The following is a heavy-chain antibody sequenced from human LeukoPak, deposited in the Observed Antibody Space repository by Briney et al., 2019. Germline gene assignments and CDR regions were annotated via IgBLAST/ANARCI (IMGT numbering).Heavy chain of an antibody. CDR3: EGRTPDYYYYYIDV. CDR1: GGSFSGYY. J-gene: IGHJ6*03. Sequence: PSETLSLTCAVYGGSFSGYYWSWIRQPPGKGLEWIGEINHSGSTNYNPSLKSRVTISVDTSKNQFSLKLSSVTAADTAVYYCEGRTPDYYYYYIDVWGKGTTVTVSS. CDR2: INHSGST. V-gene: IGHV4-34*01. D-gene: IGHD2-15*01.